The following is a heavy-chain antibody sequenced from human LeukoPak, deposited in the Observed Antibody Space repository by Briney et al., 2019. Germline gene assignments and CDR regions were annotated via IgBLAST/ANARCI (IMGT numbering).Heavy chain of an antibody. D-gene: IGHD6-13*01. CDR3: ARLRSSSWYGDY. V-gene: IGHV3-11*03. Sequence: GGSLRLSCTASGFTFSDYYMSWIRQAPGKGLEWVSYISSASSYTHYADSVKGRFTISRDNAKNSLYLQMNSLRAEDTAVYYYARLRSSSWYGDYWGQGTLVTVSS. CDR1: GFTFSDYY. J-gene: IGHJ4*02. CDR2: ISSASSYT.